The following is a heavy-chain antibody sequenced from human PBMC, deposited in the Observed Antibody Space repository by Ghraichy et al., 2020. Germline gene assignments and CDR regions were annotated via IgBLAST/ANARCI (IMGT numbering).Heavy chain of an antibody. Sequence: SETLSLTCDVSGASIRRDWWSWVRQPPGKGLEWIAEIYYSGATNFNPSLRSRVAISMDTSNSRLFLQLTSVTAADTAVYYCVGHCSGDDCRGFEIWGRGTPVTVSS. V-gene: IGHV4-4*02. CDR3: VGHCSGDDCRGFEI. CDR2: IYYSGAT. J-gene: IGHJ2*01. CDR1: GASIRRDW. D-gene: IGHD2-21*01.